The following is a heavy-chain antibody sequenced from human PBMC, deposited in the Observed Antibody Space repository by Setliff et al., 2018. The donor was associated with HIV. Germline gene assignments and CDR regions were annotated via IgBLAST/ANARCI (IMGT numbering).Heavy chain of an antibody. Sequence: PSETLSLTCAVSGYSIASVYYWGWIRQPPGKGLEWIGSIYHNGSTYYNPSLKSRVSILVDISKNQFSLKLSSVTAADTAVYYCARLHIRFRSQDWAAVDVWGQGSLVTVSS. CDR1: GYSIASVYY. CDR3: ARLHIRFRSQDWAAVDV. J-gene: IGHJ4*02. CDR2: IYHNGST. D-gene: IGHD3-3*01. V-gene: IGHV4-38-2*01.